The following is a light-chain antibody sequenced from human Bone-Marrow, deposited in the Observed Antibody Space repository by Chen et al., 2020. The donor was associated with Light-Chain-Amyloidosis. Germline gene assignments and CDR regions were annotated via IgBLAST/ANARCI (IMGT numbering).Light chain of an antibody. CDR2: DVT. J-gene: IGLJ1*01. CDR3: SSYTITNTLV. CDR1: SSDVGGDNH. Sequence: QSALTQPASVSGSPGQSITISCTGTSSDVGGDNHVSWYQQHPDKAPKLMIYDVTNRPSWVPHRFSGDKSDKTASLTISVLQTEDEADYFCSSYTITNTLVFGSGTRVTVL. V-gene: IGLV2-14*01.